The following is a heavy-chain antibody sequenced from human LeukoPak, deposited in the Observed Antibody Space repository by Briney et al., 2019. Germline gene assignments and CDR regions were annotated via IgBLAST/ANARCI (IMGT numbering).Heavy chain of an antibody. J-gene: IGHJ3*02. CDR2: ISSSSSYI. Sequence: GGSLRLSCAASGFTFSSYSMNWVRQAPGKGLEWVSSISSSSSYIYYADSVKGRFTISRDNSKNTLYLQMNSLRTEDTAVYYCAREFLGYAFDIWGQGTMVIVSP. CDR1: GFTFSSYS. D-gene: IGHD5-18*01. V-gene: IGHV3-21*01. CDR3: AREFLGYAFDI.